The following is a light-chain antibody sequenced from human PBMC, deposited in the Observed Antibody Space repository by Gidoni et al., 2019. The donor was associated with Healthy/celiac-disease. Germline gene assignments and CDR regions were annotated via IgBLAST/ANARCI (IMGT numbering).Light chain of an antibody. J-gene: IGLJ2*01. CDR1: SSDVGGYNY. CDR2: EVS. Sequence: QPALTQPASVSGSPGQSITNSCTGTSSDVGGYNYVSWYQQHPGKAPKLMIYEVSNRPSGVSNRFSGSKSGNTASLTISGLQAEDEADYYCSSYTSSSTLVFGGGTKLTVL. V-gene: IGLV2-14*01. CDR3: SSYTSSSTLV.